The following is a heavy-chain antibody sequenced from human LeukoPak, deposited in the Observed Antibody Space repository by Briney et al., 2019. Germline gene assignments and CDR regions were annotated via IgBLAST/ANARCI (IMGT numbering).Heavy chain of an antibody. J-gene: IGHJ3*02. CDR1: GYTFTSYG. CDR3: ATPLAVAGFDAFDI. V-gene: IGHV1-18*01. CDR2: ISAYNGNT. D-gene: IGHD6-19*01. Sequence: GASVKVSCKASGYTFTSYGISWVRQAPGQGLEWMGWISAYNGNTNYAQKLQGRVTMTTDTSTSTAYMELRSLRSEDTAVYYRATPLAVAGFDAFDIWGQGTMVTVSS.